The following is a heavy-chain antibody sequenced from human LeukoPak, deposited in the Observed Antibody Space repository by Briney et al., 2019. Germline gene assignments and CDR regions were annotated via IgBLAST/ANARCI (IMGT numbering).Heavy chain of an antibody. D-gene: IGHD6-6*01. CDR2: IYATGST. CDR1: GGSISSGGYY. V-gene: IGHV4-61*02. Sequence: SQTLSLTCTVSGGSISSGGYYWSWIRQPAGEGLEWIGRIYATGSTDYNPALKSRVTMSVDTSKNQFSLYLRSVTAADTAMYYCARLGIAARSHYFDYWGQGTLVTVSS. CDR3: ARLGIAARSHYFDY. J-gene: IGHJ4*02.